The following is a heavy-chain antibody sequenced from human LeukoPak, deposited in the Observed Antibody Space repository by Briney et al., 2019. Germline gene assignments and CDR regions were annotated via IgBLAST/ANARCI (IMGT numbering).Heavy chain of an antibody. CDR1: GYTFTGYY. V-gene: IGHV1-2*02. D-gene: IGHD3-10*01. CDR3: ARDDVLLWFGELLFSFDP. CDR2: INPDSGGT. Sequence: ASVKVSCKASGYTFTGYYMHWVRQAPGQGPEWMGWINPDSGGTNYAQKFQGRVTMTRDTSISTAYMELSRLRSDDTAVYYCARDDVLLWFGELLFSFDPWGQGTLVTVSS. J-gene: IGHJ5*02.